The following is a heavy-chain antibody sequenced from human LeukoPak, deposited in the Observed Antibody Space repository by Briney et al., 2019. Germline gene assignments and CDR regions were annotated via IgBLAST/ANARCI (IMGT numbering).Heavy chain of an antibody. V-gene: IGHV3-48*02. CDR1: GFTFSSYS. D-gene: IGHD3-22*01. CDR3: AVSVIVVGITTGLDS. Sequence: GGSLRLSCAASGFTFSSYSMNWVRQAPGKGLEWVSYISSSSSTIYYADSVKGRFTISRDNAKNSLYLQMNSLRDEDTAVYYCAVSVIVVGITTGLDSWGQGTLVTVSS. J-gene: IGHJ5*01. CDR2: ISSSSSTI.